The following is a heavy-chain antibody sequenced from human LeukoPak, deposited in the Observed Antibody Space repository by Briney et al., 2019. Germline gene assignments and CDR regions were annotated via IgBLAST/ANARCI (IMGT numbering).Heavy chain of an antibody. CDR3: ARRRVVVVAATVPSLKRYWYFDL. J-gene: IGHJ2*01. Sequence: SETLSLTCAVYGGSFSGYYWSWIRQPPGKGLEWIGEINHSGSTNYNPSLKSRVTISVDTSKNQFSLKLSSVTAAGTAVYYCARRRVVVVAATVPSLKRYWYFDLWGRGTLSLSPQ. CDR2: INHSGST. D-gene: IGHD2-15*01. CDR1: GGSFSGYY. V-gene: IGHV4-34*01.